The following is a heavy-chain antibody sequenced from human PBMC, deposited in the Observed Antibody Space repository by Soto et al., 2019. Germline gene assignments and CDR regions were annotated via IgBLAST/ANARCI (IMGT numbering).Heavy chain of an antibody. Sequence: SETLSLTCAVYGGSFSGYYWSWIRQPPGKGLEWIGEINHSGSTNYNPSLKSRVTISVDTSKNQFSLKLSSVTAADTAVYYCAKTSRDGYNYNWFDSWGQGTLVTVSS. J-gene: IGHJ5*01. CDR3: AKTSRDGYNYNWFDS. CDR1: GGSFSGYY. D-gene: IGHD5-12*01. V-gene: IGHV4-34*01. CDR2: INHSGST.